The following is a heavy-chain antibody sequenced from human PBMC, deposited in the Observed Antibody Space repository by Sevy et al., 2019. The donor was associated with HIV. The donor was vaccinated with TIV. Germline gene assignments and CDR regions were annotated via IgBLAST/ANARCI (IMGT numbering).Heavy chain of an antibody. J-gene: IGHJ4*02. Sequence: GGSLRLSCASSGITFSESLMSWVRQAPGEGLEWVASIKQDGSQKYYVDSVKGRFSISRDNAKNSLYLQMNSLRGDDTALYYCARVFSGSAPGFDYWGQGTLVTVSS. D-gene: IGHD6-19*01. CDR3: ARVFSGSAPGFDY. V-gene: IGHV3-7*01. CDR2: IKQDGSQK. CDR1: GITFSESL.